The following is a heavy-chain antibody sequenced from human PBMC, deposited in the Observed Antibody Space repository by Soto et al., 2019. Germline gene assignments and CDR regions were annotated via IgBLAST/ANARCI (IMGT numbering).Heavy chain of an antibody. CDR1: GGTFSSYA. CDR3: AGVVVFMSVDAFDI. V-gene: IGHV1-69*01. D-gene: IGHD3-22*01. CDR2: IIPIFGTA. Sequence: QVQLVQSGAEVKKPGSSVKVSCKASGGTFSSYAISWVRQAPGQGLEWMGGIIPIFGTANYAQKFQGRVTITADESTSTAYMEMRSLRSEGTAVYYCAGVVVFMSVDAFDIWGQGTMVTVSS. J-gene: IGHJ3*02.